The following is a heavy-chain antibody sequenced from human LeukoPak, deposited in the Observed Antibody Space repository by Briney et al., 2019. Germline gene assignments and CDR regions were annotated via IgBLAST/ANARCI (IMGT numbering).Heavy chain of an antibody. CDR2: IYTSGST. CDR3: ARRANWWLVRMLGGAFDI. J-gene: IGHJ4*02. Sequence: SQTLSLTCTVSGGSISSGIYYWSWIRQPAGKGLEWIGRIYTSGSTNYNPSLKSRVTISVDTSKNQFSLKLSSVTAADTAVYYCARRANWWLVRMLGGAFDIWGQGTLVTVSS. CDR1: GGSISSGIYY. V-gene: IGHV4-61*02. D-gene: IGHD6-19*01.